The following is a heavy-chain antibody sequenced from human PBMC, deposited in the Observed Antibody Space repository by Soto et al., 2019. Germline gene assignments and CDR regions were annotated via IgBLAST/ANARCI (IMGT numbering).Heavy chain of an antibody. V-gene: IGHV3-23*01. Sequence: EVQLLESGGGLVQPGGSLRLTCAASGFTFSSYAMSWVRQAPGKGLEWVSAISGSGGSTYYADSVKGRFTISRDNSKNTLYLKMNSLRAEDTAVYYCAKDPLKYYYDSSGYYGYYFDYWGQGTLVTVSS. J-gene: IGHJ4*02. CDR2: ISGSGGST. CDR1: GFTFSSYA. CDR3: AKDPLKYYYDSSGYYGYYFDY. D-gene: IGHD3-22*01.